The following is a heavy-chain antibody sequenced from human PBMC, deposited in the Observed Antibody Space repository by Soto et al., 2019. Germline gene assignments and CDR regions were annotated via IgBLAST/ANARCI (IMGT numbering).Heavy chain of an antibody. D-gene: IGHD2-21*01. V-gene: IGHV4-59*01. CDR2: IYYSGST. Sequence: PAETLAVTCPVSGGSISNYYWRWIRQPPGKGLEWIGYIYYSGSTNYNPSLKSRVTISVDTSKNQFSLKLSSVTAADTAVYYCARLGHMDDYWGQGTQVTVSS. CDR3: ARLGHMDDY. J-gene: IGHJ4*02. CDR1: GGSISNYY.